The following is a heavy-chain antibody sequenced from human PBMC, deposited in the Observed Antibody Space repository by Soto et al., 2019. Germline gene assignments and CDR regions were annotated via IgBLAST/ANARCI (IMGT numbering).Heavy chain of an antibody. D-gene: IGHD3-3*01. J-gene: IGHJ5*02. CDR2: ISAYNGNT. Sequence: ASVKVSCKASGYTFTSYGISWVRQAPGQGLEWMGWISAYNGNTNYAQKLQGRVTMTTDTSTSTAYMELRSLRSDDTAVYYCARAIASTFWSGYYTSLDPWGQGTLVTV. V-gene: IGHV1-18*04. CDR1: GYTFTSYG. CDR3: ARAIASTFWSGYYTSLDP.